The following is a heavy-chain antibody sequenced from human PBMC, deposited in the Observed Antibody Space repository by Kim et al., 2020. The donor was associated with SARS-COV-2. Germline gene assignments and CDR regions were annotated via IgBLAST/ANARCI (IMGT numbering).Heavy chain of an antibody. CDR2: ISAYNGNT. J-gene: IGHJ6*02. V-gene: IGHV1-18*01. D-gene: IGHD3-22*01. CDR3: ARVASGITVIVVVMPYYYYGMDV. CDR1: GYTFTSYG. Sequence: ASVKVSCKASGYTFTSYGISWVRQAPGQGLEWMGWISAYNGNTNYAQKLQGRVTMTTDTSTNTAYMELRSLRSDDTAVYYCARVASGITVIVVVMPYYYYGMDVWGQGTTVTVSS.